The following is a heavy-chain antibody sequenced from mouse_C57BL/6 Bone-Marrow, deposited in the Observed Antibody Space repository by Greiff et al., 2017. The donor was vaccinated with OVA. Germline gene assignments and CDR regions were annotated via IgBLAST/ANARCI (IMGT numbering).Heavy chain of an antibody. CDR2: VYPYNGGT. CDR1: GFTFTDYY. J-gene: IGHJ1*03. D-gene: IGHD1-1*01. Sequence: EVQLHQSGPVLVKPGPSVKISCKASGFTFTDYYMHWVKQSHGKSLEWIGLVYPYNGGTSYNQKFKGKATLTVDTSSSTAYMALNSLTSEDSAVYYCARWYWGSSYDRYFDVWGTGTTVTVSS. CDR3: ARWYWGSSYDRYFDV. V-gene: IGHV1-36*01.